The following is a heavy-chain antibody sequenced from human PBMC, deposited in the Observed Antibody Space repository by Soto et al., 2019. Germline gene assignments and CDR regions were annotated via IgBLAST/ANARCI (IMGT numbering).Heavy chain of an antibody. D-gene: IGHD3-16*02. V-gene: IGHV1-3*01. CDR1: GVTFTNYA. Sequence: QVQLVQSGAEVKKPGAAVKVSCKASGVTFTNYAMHWVREAPGQRLEWMGWINAGNGNTKYSQKFQGRVTITRDTSASTAYMELSSLRSEDTAVYYCARDPSRRGNYRPFDYWGQGTLVTVSS. CDR3: ARDPSRRGNYRPFDY. J-gene: IGHJ4*02. CDR2: INAGNGNT.